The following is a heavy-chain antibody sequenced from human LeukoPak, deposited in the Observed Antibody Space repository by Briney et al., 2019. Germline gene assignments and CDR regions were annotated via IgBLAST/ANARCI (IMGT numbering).Heavy chain of an antibody. Sequence: GGSLRLSCAASGFTFSSYAMSWVRQAPGKGLEWVSAISGSGGSTYYADSVKGRFTISRDNSKNTLYLQMNSLRAEDTAVYYCAKDFWDVVDFMVTTPPDGVYWGQGTLVTVSS. V-gene: IGHV3-23*01. CDR1: GFTFSSYA. CDR3: AKDFWDVVDFMVTTPPDGVY. J-gene: IGHJ4*02. CDR2: ISGSGGST. D-gene: IGHD4-17*01.